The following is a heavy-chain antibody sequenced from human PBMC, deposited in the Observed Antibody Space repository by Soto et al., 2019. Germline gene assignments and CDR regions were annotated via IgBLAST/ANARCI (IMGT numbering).Heavy chain of an antibody. J-gene: IGHJ4*02. CDR2: IIPIFGTA. V-gene: IGHV1-69*01. D-gene: IGHD1-1*01. CDR1: GGTFSSYA. CDR3: AREAVGTLGPPWD. Sequence: QVQLVQSGAEVKKPGSSVKVSCKASGGTFSSYAISWVRQAPGQGLEWMGGIIPIFGTANYAQTFQGRVNIAADESSSTADMEMRSMRSEDTAVYYCAREAVGTLGPPWDWGQGTPVTVSS.